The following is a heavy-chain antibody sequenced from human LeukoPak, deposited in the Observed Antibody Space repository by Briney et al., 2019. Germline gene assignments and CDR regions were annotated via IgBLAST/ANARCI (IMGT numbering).Heavy chain of an antibody. J-gene: IGHJ4*02. CDR2: INSNGGDR. Sequence: PGGSLRLSCAASGFTFSSYAMSWVRQAPGKGLEWVSAINSNGGDRNYPDSVRGRFTISRDNSKNSLYLQMNSLRVEDTAVYYCGKDGAAEGGSYSYGLFDYWAQEPRATVS. CDR3: GKDGAAEGGSYSYGLFDY. D-gene: IGHD5-18*01. CDR1: GFTFSSYA. V-gene: IGHV3-23*01.